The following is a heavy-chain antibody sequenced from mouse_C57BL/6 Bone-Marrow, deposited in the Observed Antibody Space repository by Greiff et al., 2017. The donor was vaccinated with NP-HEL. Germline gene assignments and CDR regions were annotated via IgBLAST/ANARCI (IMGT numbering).Heavy chain of an antibody. CDR2: ISYDGSN. V-gene: IGHV3-6*01. CDR1: GYSITSGYY. CDR3: ARGYY. Sequence: ESGPGLVKPSQSLSLTCSVTGYSITSGYYWNWIRQFPGNKLEWMGYISYDGSNNYNPSLKNRISITRDTSKNQFFLKLNSVTTEDTATYYCARGYYWGQGTTLTVYS. J-gene: IGHJ2*01.